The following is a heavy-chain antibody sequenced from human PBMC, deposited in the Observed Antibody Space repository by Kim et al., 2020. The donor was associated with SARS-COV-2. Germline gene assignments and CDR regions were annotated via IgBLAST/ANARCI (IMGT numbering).Heavy chain of an antibody. CDR1: GFTFDDYA. CDR3: ARARYYYYGMDV. CDR2: ISWNSGTI. V-gene: IGHV3-9*01. Sequence: GGSLRLSCAASGFTFDDYAMHWVRQAPGKGLEWVSGISWNSGTIGYADSVKGRFTISRDNAKNSLYLQMNSLRAEDTALYYCARARYYYYGMDVWGQGTT. J-gene: IGHJ6*02.